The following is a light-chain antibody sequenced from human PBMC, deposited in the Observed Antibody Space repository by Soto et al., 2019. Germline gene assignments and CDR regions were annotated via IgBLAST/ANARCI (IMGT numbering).Light chain of an antibody. CDR2: DTS. CDR1: SSNIGAGYD. V-gene: IGLV1-40*01. Sequence: QAVVTQPPSVSGAPGQRVTISCSGSSSNIGAGYDVHWFQQSPGKAPNLLIFDTSSRPSGVPERFSGSKSGTSASLAITGLQSEDEADYYCQSYDGSLGGSVVFGGGTKVTVL. J-gene: IGLJ2*01. CDR3: QSYDGSLGGSVV.